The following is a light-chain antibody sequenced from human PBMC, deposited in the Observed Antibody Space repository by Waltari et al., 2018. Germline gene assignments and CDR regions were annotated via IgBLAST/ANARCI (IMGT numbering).Light chain of an antibody. J-gene: IGKJ1*01. CDR1: QSVDSDY. V-gene: IGKV3-20*01. CDR2: STS. CDR3: QQYVRSPET. Sequence: ELVLTQSPGTLSLSPGDRATLSCRASQSVDSDYLACYQQKPGQAPRLLIYSTSSRAAGITDRVSGSGSGTDCTLTISRLEPEDFAVYYCQQYVRSPETFGQGTKVEI.